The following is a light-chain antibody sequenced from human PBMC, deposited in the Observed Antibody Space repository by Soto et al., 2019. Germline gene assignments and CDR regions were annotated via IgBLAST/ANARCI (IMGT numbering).Light chain of an antibody. CDR2: KAS. CDR3: QQYNTYPWT. V-gene: IGKV1-5*03. J-gene: IGKJ1*01. Sequence: DIQMTQSPSTLSASVGDRVTITCRASQSLSSWLAWYQQQPGKAPKLLIYKASSLESGVPSRFSGSGSGTEFTLTISSLQPDDFATYYCQQYNTYPWTFDQGTKVEIK. CDR1: QSLSSW.